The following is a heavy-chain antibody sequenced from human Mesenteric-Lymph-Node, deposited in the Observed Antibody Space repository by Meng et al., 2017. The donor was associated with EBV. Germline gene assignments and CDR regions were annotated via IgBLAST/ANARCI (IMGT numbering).Heavy chain of an antibody. CDR2: IGAAGDT. Sequence: VELVESGGGLVQPGGSLRLSCAASGFTFSSYDMHWVRQVTGKGLEWVSAIGAAGDTYYPDSMKGRFTISRENAKNSFYLQMNSLRTGDTAIYYCARGGVSNLDYWGQGTLVTVSS. D-gene: IGHD3-3*02. V-gene: IGHV3-13*01. CDR1: GFTFSSYD. J-gene: IGHJ4*02. CDR3: ARGGVSNLDY.